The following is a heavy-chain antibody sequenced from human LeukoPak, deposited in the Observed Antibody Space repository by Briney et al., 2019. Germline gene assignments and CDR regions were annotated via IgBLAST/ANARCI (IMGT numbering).Heavy chain of an antibody. J-gene: IGHJ6*02. D-gene: IGHD3-3*01. V-gene: IGHV5-51*01. Sequence: GESLKISCKGSGYSFTSYWIGWVRQMPGKGLERMGIIYPGDSDTRYSPSFQGQVTISADKSISTAYLQWSSLKASDTAMYYCARFPRFSGVVIDYYYGMDVWGQGTTVTVSS. CDR1: GYSFTSYW. CDR3: ARFPRFSGVVIDYYYGMDV. CDR2: IYPGDSDT.